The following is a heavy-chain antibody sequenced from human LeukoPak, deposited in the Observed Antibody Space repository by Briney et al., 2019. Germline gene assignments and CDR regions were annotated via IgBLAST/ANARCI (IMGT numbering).Heavy chain of an antibody. CDR1: GGSISSSSYY. J-gene: IGHJ4*02. Sequence: SETLSLTCTVSGGSISSSSYYWGWIRQPPGKGLEWIGSIYYSGSTYYNPSLKSRVTISVDTSKNQFSLKLSSVTAADTAVYYCARGPLLWFGELLYYFDYWGQGTLVTVSS. CDR2: IYYSGST. V-gene: IGHV4-39*07. D-gene: IGHD3-10*01. CDR3: ARGPLLWFGELLYYFDY.